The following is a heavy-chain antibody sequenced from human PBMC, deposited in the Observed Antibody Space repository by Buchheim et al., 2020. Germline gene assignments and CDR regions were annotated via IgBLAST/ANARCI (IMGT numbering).Heavy chain of an antibody. V-gene: IGHV3-23*01. J-gene: IGHJ4*02. CDR2: ISGNGDKT. CDR1: GFTFDSYA. D-gene: IGHD6-19*01. CDR3: AKERDSTGWYVDY. Sequence: EVQLLESGGGLVQTGGSLRLSCAASGFTFDSYAMSWVRQAPGMGLEWVSFISGNGDKTYHADSVQGRFTISRDPSKSTVYLQMNALRVGDTAVYYCAKERDSTGWYVDYWGQGTL.